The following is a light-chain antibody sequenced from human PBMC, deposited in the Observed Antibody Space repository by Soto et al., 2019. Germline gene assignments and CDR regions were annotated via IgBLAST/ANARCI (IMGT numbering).Light chain of an antibody. CDR2: GAS. CDR3: QHYGSSPPLYT. J-gene: IGKJ2*01. V-gene: IGKV3-20*01. CDR1: QSVSSTY. Sequence: EIVLTQSPGTLSLSPGERATLSCRASQSVSSTYLAWYQQRPGQAPRLLIYGASSRATGIPDRFSGSGSGTDFTLTISRLEPEDFAAYYWQHYGSSPPLYTFGQGTKLEI.